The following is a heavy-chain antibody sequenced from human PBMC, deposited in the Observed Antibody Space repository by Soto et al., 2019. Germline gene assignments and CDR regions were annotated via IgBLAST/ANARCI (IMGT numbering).Heavy chain of an antibody. CDR3: ARDETYYYGMDV. J-gene: IGHJ6*02. V-gene: IGHV3-48*02. CDR1: GFTFSSYS. Sequence: EVQLVESGGGLVQPGGSLRLSCAASGFTFSSYSMNWVRQAPGKGLGWVSYISSSSSTIYYADSVKGRFTISRDNAKNSLYLQMSSLRDEDTAVYYCARDETYYYGMDVWGQGTTVTVSS. CDR2: ISSSSSTI.